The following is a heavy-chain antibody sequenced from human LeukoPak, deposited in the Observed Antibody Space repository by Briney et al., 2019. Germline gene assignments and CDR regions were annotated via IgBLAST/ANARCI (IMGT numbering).Heavy chain of an antibody. CDR2: IYYSGST. CDR3: ASQPTLLWFGELLYLPY. V-gene: IGHV4-39*01. J-gene: IGHJ4*02. CDR1: GFTFSSYG. D-gene: IGHD3-10*01. Sequence: GSLRLSCAASGFTFSSYGMSWVRQAPGKGLEWIGSIYYSGSTYYNPSLKSRVTISVDTSKNQFSLKLSSVTAADTAVYYCASQPTLLWFGELLYLPYWGQGTLVTVSS.